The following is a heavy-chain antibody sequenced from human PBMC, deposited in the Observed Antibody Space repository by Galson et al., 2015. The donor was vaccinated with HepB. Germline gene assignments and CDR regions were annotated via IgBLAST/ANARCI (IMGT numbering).Heavy chain of an antibody. D-gene: IGHD2-15*01. Sequence: SLRLSCAASGFTLDRYTMNRVRQAPGKGLQWIAYISTNGTTNHYADSVRGRFTIARDNARNSMFPQMNRLRLEDTAVYYCATTLVGSGVYWTFDLWGQGTLVTVSS. CDR1: GFTLDRYT. V-gene: IGHV3-48*04. CDR2: ISTNGTTN. J-gene: IGHJ3*01. CDR3: ATTLVGSGVYWTFDL.